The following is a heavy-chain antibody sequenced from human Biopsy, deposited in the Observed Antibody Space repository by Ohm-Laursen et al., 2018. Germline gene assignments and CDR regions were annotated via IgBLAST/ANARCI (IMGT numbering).Heavy chain of an antibody. V-gene: IGHV4-34*01. D-gene: IGHD3-22*01. CDR1: GKSFSGYF. CDR2: VNDSGTT. Sequence: TLSLTCAVSGKSFSGYFWTWIRRPPGKGLEWIGEVNDSGTTNYNPSLKSRLTVSVDTTRRQFSLKLTSATAADTAVYYCVRGVDYYDPYHYYALDVWGQGTTVTVSS. CDR3: VRGVDYYDPYHYYALDV. J-gene: IGHJ6*02.